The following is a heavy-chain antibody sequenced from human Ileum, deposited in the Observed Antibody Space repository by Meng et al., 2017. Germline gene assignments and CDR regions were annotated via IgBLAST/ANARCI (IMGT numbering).Heavy chain of an antibody. D-gene: IGHD6-19*01. CDR3: ARGDSSNRGFDY. Sequence: QVHLVQSGAEVKKPGASVKVSCKASGYTFTSSGLSWVRQAPGQGLEWMGWISPYNGNTNYAQKVQGRLTVTTDTSTSTAYMELRSLRSADTAVYYCARGDSSNRGFDYWGQGTLVTVSS. CDR2: ISPYNGNT. CDR1: GYTFTSSG. J-gene: IGHJ4*02. V-gene: IGHV1-18*01.